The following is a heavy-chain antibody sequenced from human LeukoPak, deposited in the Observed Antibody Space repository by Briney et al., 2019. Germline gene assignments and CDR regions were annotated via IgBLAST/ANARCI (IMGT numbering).Heavy chain of an antibody. V-gene: IGHV4-34*01. J-gene: IGHJ3*02. CDR1: GGSFSGYY. Sequence: SETLSLTCAVYGGSFSGYYWSWIRQPPGKGLEWIGEINHSGSTNYNPSLKSRVTISVDTSKNQFSLKLSSVTAAGTAVYYCARFQAFGRYFDWLPLNAFDIWGQGTMVTVSS. D-gene: IGHD3-9*01. CDR3: ARFQAFGRYFDWLPLNAFDI. CDR2: INHSGST.